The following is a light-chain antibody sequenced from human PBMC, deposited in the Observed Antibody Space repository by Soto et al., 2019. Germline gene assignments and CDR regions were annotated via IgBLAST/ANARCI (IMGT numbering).Light chain of an antibody. CDR2: EVS. CDR1: SSDVGGYHF. Sequence: QSALTQPASVSGSPEQSITLSCSGTSSDVGGYHFVSWYQQHPGKAPNLIIYEVSNRPSGVSDRFSGSRSGNTASLTISGLQAEDEADYYCYSYTTTSTYVFGTGTKVTVL. CDR3: YSYTTTSTYV. J-gene: IGLJ1*01. V-gene: IGLV2-14*01.